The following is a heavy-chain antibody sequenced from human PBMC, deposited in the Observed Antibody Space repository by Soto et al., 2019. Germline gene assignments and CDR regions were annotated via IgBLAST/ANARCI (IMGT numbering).Heavy chain of an antibody. CDR3: ARRNGDYGDD. CDR2: IYYSGST. CDR1: GDSSTSYY. J-gene: IGHJ4*02. Sequence: SETLSLTCTVSGDSSTSYYWSWIRQPPGKGLEWIGYIYYSGSTNYNPSLKSRVTISVDTSKNQFSLKLTSVTAADTAVYYCARRNGDYGDDWSQGTVVTVSS. V-gene: IGHV4-59*01. D-gene: IGHD4-17*01.